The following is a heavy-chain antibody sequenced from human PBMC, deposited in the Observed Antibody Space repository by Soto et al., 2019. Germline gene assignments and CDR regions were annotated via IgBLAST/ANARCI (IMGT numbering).Heavy chain of an antibody. CDR3: ARLPVDTITSLDY. Sequence: EVQLVESGGDLVQPGGFLRLSCATSGFTFSRYWMHWVRQVPGKGLVWVSRINSDGSSISYSDSVEGRFTISRDNAKNTLYLQMNTRPVEDTGVYYCARLPVDTITSLDYWGQGTLVTVSS. CDR1: GFTFSRYW. CDR2: INSDGSSI. J-gene: IGHJ4*02. V-gene: IGHV3-74*01. D-gene: IGHD3-3*01.